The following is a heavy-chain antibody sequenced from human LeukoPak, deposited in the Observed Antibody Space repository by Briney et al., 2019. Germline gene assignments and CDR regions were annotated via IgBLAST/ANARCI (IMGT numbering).Heavy chain of an antibody. CDR1: GYTFTSYG. CDR3: ARDWDDFWSGFSPGWFDP. CDR2: ISAYNGNT. V-gene: IGHV1-18*01. J-gene: IGHJ5*02. Sequence: ASVKVSCKASGYTFTSYGISWVRQAPGRGLEWMGWISAYNGNTNYAQKLQGRVTMTTDTSTSTAYMELRSLRSDDTAVYYCARDWDDFWSGFSPGWFDPWGQGTLVTVSS. D-gene: IGHD3-3*01.